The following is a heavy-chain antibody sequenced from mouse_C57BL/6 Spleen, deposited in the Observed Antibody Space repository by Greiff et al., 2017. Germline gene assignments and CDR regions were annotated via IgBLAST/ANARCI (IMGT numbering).Heavy chain of an antibody. Sequence: VQLQQSGAELVRPGASVTLSCKASGYTFTDYEMHWVKQTPVHGLEWIGAIDPETGGTAYNQKFKGKAILTADKSSSTAYMELRSLTSEDSAVYYCTSIYYGNYTYWGQGTTLTVSA. CDR1: GYTFTDYE. J-gene: IGHJ2*01. CDR3: TSIYYGNYTY. D-gene: IGHD2-1*01. CDR2: IDPETGGT. V-gene: IGHV1-15*01.